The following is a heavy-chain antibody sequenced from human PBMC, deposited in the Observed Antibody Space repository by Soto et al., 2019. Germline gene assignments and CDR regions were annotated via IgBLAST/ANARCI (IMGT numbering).Heavy chain of an antibody. D-gene: IGHD6-19*01. CDR3: SRNLGWGWFDP. Sequence: GGSLRLSCAASGFTFSSYWMSWVRQAPGKGLECVASIKEDGSEKYYVDSVKGRFTISRDNAKNSVYLQMNSLRAEDTALYYCSRNLGWGWFDPWGQGTLVTVSS. CDR2: IKEDGSEK. J-gene: IGHJ5*02. V-gene: IGHV3-7*05. CDR1: GFTFSSYW.